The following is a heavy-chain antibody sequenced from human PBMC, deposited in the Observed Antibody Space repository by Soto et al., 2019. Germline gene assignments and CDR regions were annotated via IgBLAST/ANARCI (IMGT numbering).Heavy chain of an antibody. D-gene: IGHD3-22*01. CDR3: ARELVVGPAEYFQH. CDR1: GFTFSSYW. V-gene: IGHV3-7*01. Sequence: EVQLVESGGGLVQPGGSLRLSCAASGFTFSSYWMSWVRQAPGKGLEWVANINQEGSEKYYVDSVKGRFTISRDNAKNSLYLQMSSLGAEDTAVYYCARELVVGPAEYFQHWGQGTLVTVSS. J-gene: IGHJ1*01. CDR2: INQEGSEK.